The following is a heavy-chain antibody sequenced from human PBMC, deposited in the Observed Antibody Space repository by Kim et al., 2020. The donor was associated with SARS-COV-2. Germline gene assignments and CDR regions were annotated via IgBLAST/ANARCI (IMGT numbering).Heavy chain of an antibody. CDR2: IIPIFGTA. CDR1: GGTFSSYA. Sequence: SVKVSCKASGGTFSSYAISWVRQAPGQGLEWMGGIIPIFGTANYAQKFQGRVTITADESTSTAYMELSSLRSEDTAVYYCACPAMAPTEDYYYGMDVWGQGTTVTVSS. V-gene: IGHV1-69*13. D-gene: IGHD2-2*01. J-gene: IGHJ6*02. CDR3: ACPAMAPTEDYYYGMDV.